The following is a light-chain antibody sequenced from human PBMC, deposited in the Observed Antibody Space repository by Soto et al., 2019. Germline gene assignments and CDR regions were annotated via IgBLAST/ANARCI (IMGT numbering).Light chain of an antibody. J-gene: IGLJ2*01. CDR2: DVS. V-gene: IGLV2-14*01. CDR3: SSYTSSSTRVV. Sequence: QSALTQPASVSGSPGQSITISCTGTSSDVGGYNYVSWYQQHPGKAPKLIIYDVSNRPSGVPNRFSGSKSGTTASLTISGLQAEDEADYYCSSYTSSSTRVVFGGGTKLTVL. CDR1: SSDVGGYNY.